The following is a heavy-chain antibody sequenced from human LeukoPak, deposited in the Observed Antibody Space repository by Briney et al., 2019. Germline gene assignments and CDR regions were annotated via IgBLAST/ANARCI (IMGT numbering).Heavy chain of an antibody. J-gene: IGHJ3*02. CDR2: IYTSGST. D-gene: IGHD3-3*01. V-gene: IGHV4-61*02. CDR3: ASAPVYDFWSGYAFDI. Sequence: SETLSLTCTVSGGSISSGSYYWSWIRQPAGKGLEWIGRIYTSGSTNYNPSLKSRVTISVDTSKNQFSLKLSSVTAADTAVYYCASAPVYDFWSGYAFDIWGQGTMVTVSS. CDR1: GGSISSGSYY.